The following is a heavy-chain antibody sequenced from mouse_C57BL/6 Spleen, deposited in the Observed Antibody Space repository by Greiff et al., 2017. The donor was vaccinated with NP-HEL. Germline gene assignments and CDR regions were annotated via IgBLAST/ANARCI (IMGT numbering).Heavy chain of an antibody. D-gene: IGHD1-1*01. J-gene: IGHJ2*01. Sequence: VQLQQPGAELVKPGASVKLSCKASDYTFTSYWMHWVKQRPGQGLEWIGMIHPNSGSTNYNEKFKSKATLTVDKSSSTAYMQLSSLTSEDSAVYYCARSFIRPYFDYWGQGTTLTVSS. CDR3: ARSFIRPYFDY. V-gene: IGHV1-64*01. CDR1: DYTFTSYW. CDR2: IHPNSGST.